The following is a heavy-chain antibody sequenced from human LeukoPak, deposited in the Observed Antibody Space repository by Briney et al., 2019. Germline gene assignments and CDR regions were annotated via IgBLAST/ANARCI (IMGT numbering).Heavy chain of an antibody. CDR3: ATRPNGDYYFDF. V-gene: IGHV4-30-4*01. CDR1: SFSISSSHYF. J-gene: IGHJ4*02. D-gene: IGHD4-17*01. CDR2: NHYSGST. Sequence: SQTLSLTCTVSSFSISSSHYFWRALRQPPGMVLGLIGYNHYSGSTYYNPSLKGLVTLSVDTSKNQFSLRLTSVTAADTAVYYCATRPNGDYYFDFWGQGTLVTVSS.